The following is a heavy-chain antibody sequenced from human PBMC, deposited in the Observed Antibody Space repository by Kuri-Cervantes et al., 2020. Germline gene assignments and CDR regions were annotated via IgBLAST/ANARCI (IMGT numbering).Heavy chain of an antibody. CDR1: GFTFSSYG. CDR3: ARDRGYSYGGVSYYYYGMDV. Sequence: GKSLKISCAASGFTFSSYGMHWVRQAPGKGLEWVAVIWYDGSNKYYADSVKGRFTISRDNSKNTLYLQMNSLRAEDTAVYYCARDRGYSYGGVSYYYYGMDVWGQGTTVTVSS. J-gene: IGHJ6*02. V-gene: IGHV3-33*01. D-gene: IGHD5-18*01. CDR2: IWYDGSNK.